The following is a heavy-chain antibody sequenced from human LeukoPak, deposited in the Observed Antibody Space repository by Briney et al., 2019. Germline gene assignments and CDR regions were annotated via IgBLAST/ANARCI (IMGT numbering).Heavy chain of an antibody. Sequence: AASVKVSCKASGYTFTSYAMNWVRQAPGQGLEWMGWINTNTGNPTYAQGFTGRFVFSLDTSVSTAYLQISSLKAEDTAVYYCARDRVLYDYVWGSYRHYDYWGQGTLVTVSS. CDR3: ARDRVLYDYVWGSYRHYDY. CDR2: INTNTGNP. V-gene: IGHV7-4-1*02. J-gene: IGHJ4*02. D-gene: IGHD3-16*02. CDR1: GYTFTSYA.